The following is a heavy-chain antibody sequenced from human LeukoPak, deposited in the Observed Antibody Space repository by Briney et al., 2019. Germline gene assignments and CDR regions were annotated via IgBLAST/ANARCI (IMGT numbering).Heavy chain of an antibody. J-gene: IGHJ4*02. V-gene: IGHV1-2*06. CDR3: AREWGALVVVVAATPPFDY. Sequence: GASVKVSCKASGYTFTGYYMHWVRQAPGQGLEWMGRINPNSGGTNCAQKFQGRVTMTRDTSISTAYMELSRLRSDDTAVYYCAREWGALVVVVAATPPFDYWGQGTLVTVSS. CDR2: INPNSGGT. CDR1: GYTFTGYY. D-gene: IGHD2-15*01.